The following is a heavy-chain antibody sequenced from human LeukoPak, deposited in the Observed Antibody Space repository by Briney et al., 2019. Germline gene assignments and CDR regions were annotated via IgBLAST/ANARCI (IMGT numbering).Heavy chain of an antibody. J-gene: IGHJ4*02. CDR2: VTNSGNTP. CDR3: ARHRNFGANFAIDY. D-gene: IGHD4/OR15-4a*01. CDR1: GFAFSDFA. Sequence: GGSLRLSCAASGFAFSDFAMSWVRQAPGKGLEWVSAVTNSGNTPYYADSVKGRFTIPKDNSKSTLHLQLNSLRAEDTAIYFCARHRNFGANFAIDYWGQGTLVTVSS. V-gene: IGHV3-23*01.